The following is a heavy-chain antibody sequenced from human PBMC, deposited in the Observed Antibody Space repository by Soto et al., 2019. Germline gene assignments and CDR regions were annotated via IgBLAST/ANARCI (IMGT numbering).Heavy chain of an antibody. D-gene: IGHD4-4*01. V-gene: IGHV3-9*01. CDR1: GFTFDDNG. CDR2: ISWNSGSI. CDR3: AKDRRDSYAFEI. J-gene: IGHJ3*02. Sequence: GGSLRLSCAASGFTFDDNGMHWVRQVPGKGLEWVSGISWNSGSIGYADSVKGRFSISRDNAKNSLYLQMNSLKPEDTALYYCAKDRRDSYAFEIWGQGTMVTVSS.